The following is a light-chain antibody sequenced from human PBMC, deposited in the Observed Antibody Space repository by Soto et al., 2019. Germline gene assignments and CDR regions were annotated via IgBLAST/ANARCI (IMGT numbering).Light chain of an antibody. CDR1: PSVTNY. V-gene: IGKV3-20*01. CDR2: GVS. CDR3: QQYNSSPRT. J-gene: IGKJ1*01. Sequence: EIVLTHSPATLSLSPWEIATLSCRASPSVTNYLAWYQQKPGQAPRPLIYGVSSRATGIPDRFSGSGSGTDFTLTISRLEPEDFAVYYCQQYNSSPRTFGQGTKVDIK.